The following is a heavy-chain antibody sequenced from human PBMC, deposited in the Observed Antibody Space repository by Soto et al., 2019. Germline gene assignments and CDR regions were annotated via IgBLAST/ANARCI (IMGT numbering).Heavy chain of an antibody. CDR2: INHSGST. V-gene: IGHV4-34*01. CDR3: AGRYLDWLLSGRSWFDP. Sequence: QVQLQQWGAGLLKPSETLSLTCAVYGGSFSGYYWSWIRQPPGKGLEWIGEINHSGSTNYNPSLTSRVTISVDTSNILFSLKLSSVTAADPSVYYCAGRYLDWLLSGRSWFDPWGQGTLVTVSS. D-gene: IGHD3-9*01. J-gene: IGHJ5*02. CDR1: GGSFSGYY.